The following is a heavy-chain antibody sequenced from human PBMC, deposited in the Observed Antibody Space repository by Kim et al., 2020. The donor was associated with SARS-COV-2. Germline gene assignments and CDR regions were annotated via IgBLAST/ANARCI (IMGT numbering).Heavy chain of an antibody. CDR2: LSYDGSNK. J-gene: IGHJ4*02. CDR3: ARDPMTAADYAFDY. CDR1: GFTFSRSP. D-gene: IGHD6-13*01. Sequence: GGSLRLSCAASGFTFSRSPMHWVRQAPGKGLEWVAVLSYDGSNKYYAESVKGRFTISRDNSKNTLYLQMNSLRTEDTAVYYCARDPMTAADYAFDYWGQGTLVTVSS. V-gene: IGHV3-30*04.